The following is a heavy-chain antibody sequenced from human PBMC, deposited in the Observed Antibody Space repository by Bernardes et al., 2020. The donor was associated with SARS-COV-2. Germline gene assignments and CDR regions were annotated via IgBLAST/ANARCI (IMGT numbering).Heavy chain of an antibody. CDR3: AKGGPLALWEEGYFDY. CDR2: ISDDGSNK. Sequence: GGSLRLSCAASGFTFSSHAMHWVRQAPGKGLEWVTVISDDGSNKYYGDSVKGRFTISRDNSKNTLYLQMDSLRAEDTAVYYCAKGGPLALWEEGYFDYWGQGTLVTVPP. J-gene: IGHJ4*02. V-gene: IGHV3-30*18. CDR1: GFTFSSHA. D-gene: IGHD1-26*01.